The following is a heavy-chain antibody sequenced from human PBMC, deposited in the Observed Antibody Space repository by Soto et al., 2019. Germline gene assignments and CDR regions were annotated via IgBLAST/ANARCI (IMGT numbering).Heavy chain of an antibody. CDR1: GGSISSYY. CDR3: ARLNYGDFQLYYFDY. D-gene: IGHD4-17*01. V-gene: IGHV4-59*08. Sequence: SETLSLTCTVSGGSISSYYWTWIRQPPGKGLEWIGYIYHSGSTYYNPSLKSRVTISVDRSKNQFSLKLSSVTAADTAVYYCARLNYGDFQLYYFDYWGQGTLVTVSS. CDR2: IYHSGST. J-gene: IGHJ4*02.